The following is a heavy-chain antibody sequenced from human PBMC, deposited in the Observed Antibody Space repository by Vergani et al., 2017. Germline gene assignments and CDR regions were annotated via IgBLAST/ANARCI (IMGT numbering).Heavy chain of an antibody. D-gene: IGHD3-16*01. CDR2: IYYTGIT. CDR1: GVSIKSGFW. CDR3: VGAQGGDVPHDKRGYFFYGMDV. J-gene: IGHJ6*02. Sequence: VQLQESGPGLVKPPGTLSLTCAVSGVSIKSGFWWNWVRQPQGKGLEWIGEIYYTGITNYNSSLKSRVSMAVDTSKNQFSLNLTSVTAADTAMYYCVGAQGGDVPHDKRGYFFYGMDVWCQGTTVTVSS. V-gene: IGHV4-4*03.